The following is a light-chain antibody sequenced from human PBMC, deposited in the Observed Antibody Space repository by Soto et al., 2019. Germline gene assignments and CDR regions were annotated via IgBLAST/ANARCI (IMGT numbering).Light chain of an antibody. Sequence: EMVMTQSPATLSVSPGERATLSCRASQSVSSNLAWYQQKPGQAPRLLIYGASTRATGVPARFSGSGSGTEFTLSISNLQSEDFAVYYCQQYNNWPPYTCGQGTKLEI. CDR1: QSVSSN. V-gene: IGKV3-15*01. CDR3: QQYNNWPPYT. CDR2: GAS. J-gene: IGKJ2*01.